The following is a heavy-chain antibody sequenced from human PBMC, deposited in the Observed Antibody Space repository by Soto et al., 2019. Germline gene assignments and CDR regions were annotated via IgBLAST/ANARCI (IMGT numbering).Heavy chain of an antibody. Sequence: QVQLVQSGAEVKKPGSSVKVSCKASGGTFSSYAISWVRQAPGQGLEWMGGIIPIFGTANYAQKFQGRVTISADESTSTAYRALSSLRCEDTAVYYCASSVAKYYYYGMDVWGQGTTVTVSS. CDR2: IIPIFGTA. CDR3: ASSVAKYYYYGMDV. J-gene: IGHJ6*02. D-gene: IGHD5-12*01. CDR1: GGTFSSYA. V-gene: IGHV1-69*12.